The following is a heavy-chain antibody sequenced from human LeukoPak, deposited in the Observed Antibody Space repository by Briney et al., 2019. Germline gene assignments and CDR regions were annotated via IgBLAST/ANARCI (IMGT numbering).Heavy chain of an antibody. CDR2: IHYTGST. V-gene: IGHV4-61*08. Sequence: PSETLSLTCTVSGGSISSGGYYWSWIRQHPGKGLEWIGYIHYTGSTDYNPSLKSRATVSIDTSKNQFSLRLSSVTAADTAVYYCARHFPNHGGDYFDYWGRGILVTVSS. CDR1: GGSISSGGYY. CDR3: ARHFPNHGGDYFDY. D-gene: IGHD4-17*01. J-gene: IGHJ4*02.